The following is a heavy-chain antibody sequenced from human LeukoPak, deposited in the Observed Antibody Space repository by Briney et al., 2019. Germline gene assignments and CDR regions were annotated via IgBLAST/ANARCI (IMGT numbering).Heavy chain of an antibody. D-gene: IGHD1-1*01. J-gene: IGHJ5*02. Sequence: KTSGTLRLTCAASGFTISRGYKRGVSRAPPREGGGGAGISSNSRSTYYNASVKSRVNVSVDTSKNQFSLKLSSVAAADTAVYYCARHTTDYFFHAWDLNWFDPWGQGTLVTVSS. CDR1: GFTISRGYK. CDR2: SSNSRST. V-gene: IGHV4-38-2*01. CDR3: ARHTTDYFFHAWDLNWFDP.